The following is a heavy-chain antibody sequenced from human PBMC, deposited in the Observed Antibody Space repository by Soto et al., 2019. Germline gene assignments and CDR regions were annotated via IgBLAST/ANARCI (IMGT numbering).Heavy chain of an antibody. D-gene: IGHD1-1*01. J-gene: IGHJ6*01. CDR1: GYTFTSYA. CDR3: VKAQPDYQYYGLDV. Sequence: QVQLVQSGDEVKKPGASVKVSCKASGYTFTSYAIHWVRQAPGQRREWMGWINAGTGNTEYSQKFQGRVTITRDTSASTASMELSSLRSEDTAVYYCVKAQPDYQYYGLDVWGQGTTVTVSS. V-gene: IGHV1-3*01. CDR2: INAGTGNT.